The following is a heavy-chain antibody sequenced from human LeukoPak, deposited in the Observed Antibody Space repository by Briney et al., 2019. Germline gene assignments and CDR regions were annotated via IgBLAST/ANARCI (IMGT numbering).Heavy chain of an antibody. CDR1: GGSISSSSYH. CDR3: ARQFLVPADGYYYGMDV. D-gene: IGHD2-2*01. V-gene: IGHV4-39*01. CDR2: IYYSGST. Sequence: SETLSLTCTVSGGSISSSSYHWGWIRQPPGKGLEWIGSIYYSGSTYYNPSLKSRVTISVDTSKNQFSLKLSSVTAADTAVYYCARQFLVPADGYYYGMDVWGQGTTVTVSS. J-gene: IGHJ6*02.